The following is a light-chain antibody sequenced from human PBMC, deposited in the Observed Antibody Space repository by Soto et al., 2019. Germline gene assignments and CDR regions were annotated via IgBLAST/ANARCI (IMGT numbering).Light chain of an antibody. CDR1: QSVSSSY. CDR2: GAS. J-gene: IGKJ2*01. CDR3: QQYGRSSYT. Sequence: EIVLTQSRGTLSLSPGERVTLSCRASQSVSSSYLAWYQQKPGQAPRLLIYGASSRATGIPDRFSGSGSGTDFTLTISRLEPEDFAVYYCQQYGRSSYTFGQGTKLEIK. V-gene: IGKV3-20*01.